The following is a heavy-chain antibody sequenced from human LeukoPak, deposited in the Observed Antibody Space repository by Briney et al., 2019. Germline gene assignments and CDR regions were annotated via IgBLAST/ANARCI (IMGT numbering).Heavy chain of an antibody. Sequence: PSETLSLTCAVYGVSFSGYYWSWIRQPPGKGLEWIGEINHSGSTNYNPSLKSRVTISVDTSKNQFSLKLSSVTAADTAVYYCARERGSYKRPTRYYFDYWGQGTLVTVSS. V-gene: IGHV4-34*01. CDR2: INHSGST. CDR3: ARERGSYKRPTRYYFDY. CDR1: GVSFSGYY. J-gene: IGHJ4*02. D-gene: IGHD1-26*01.